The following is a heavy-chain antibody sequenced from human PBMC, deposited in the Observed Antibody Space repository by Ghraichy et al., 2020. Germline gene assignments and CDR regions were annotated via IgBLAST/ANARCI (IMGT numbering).Heavy chain of an antibody. CDR3: AKNVVTAGKIYYYYYGIDV. D-gene: IGHD2-2*01. J-gene: IGHJ6*02. V-gene: IGHV3-7*01. CDR2: IKQDGSEE. Sequence: GGSLRLSCAASGFTFSGYWMTWVRQAPGKGLEWVASIKQDGSEEIYVDSVKGRFTISRDNAKTSLDLQMNSLRAEDSADYYCAKNVVTAGKIYYYYYGIDVWGQGTMVTVSS. CDR1: GFTFSGYW.